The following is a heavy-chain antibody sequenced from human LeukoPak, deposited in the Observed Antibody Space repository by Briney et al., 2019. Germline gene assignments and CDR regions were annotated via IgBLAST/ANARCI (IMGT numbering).Heavy chain of an antibody. Sequence: GGSLRLSCAASGFTFSSYWMSWVRQAPGKGLEWVANIKQDGSEKYYVDSVKGRFTISRDNAKNSLYLQMNSLRAEDTAVYYCCSSTSSWYFDLWGRGTLVTVSS. CDR3: CSSTSSWYFDL. J-gene: IGHJ2*01. D-gene: IGHD2-2*01. CDR2: IKQDGSEK. V-gene: IGHV3-7*01. CDR1: GFTFSSYW.